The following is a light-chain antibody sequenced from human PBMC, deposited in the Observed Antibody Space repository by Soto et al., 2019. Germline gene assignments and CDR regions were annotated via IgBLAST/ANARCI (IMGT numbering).Light chain of an antibody. CDR2: DAS. CDR3: QVRDVWPS. J-gene: IGKJ1*01. V-gene: IGKV3-11*01. CDR1: QSVSTS. Sequence: EIVLTQSPVTLALSPGERAVLSCRASQSVSTSLAWYQHKPGQAPRLFIYDASKRAPGIPARFSGSGSGTDFTLTISSLEPEDIAVYYCQVRDVWPSFGQGTKV.